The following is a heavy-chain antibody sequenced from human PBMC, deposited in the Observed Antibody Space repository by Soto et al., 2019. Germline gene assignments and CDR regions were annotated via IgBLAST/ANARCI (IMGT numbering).Heavy chain of an antibody. J-gene: IGHJ4*02. CDR1: GFTLSSYW. V-gene: IGHV3-74*01. Sequence: PGGSLRLSCVVSGFTLSSYWMHWVRQAPGEGLVWVSRINSDGSTTNYADAVKGRFTISRDNARNTLYLQWSSLKASDTAMYYCARHRHYTSPIDYWGQGTLVTVSS. D-gene: IGHD4-4*01. CDR2: INSDGSTT. CDR3: ARHRHYTSPIDY.